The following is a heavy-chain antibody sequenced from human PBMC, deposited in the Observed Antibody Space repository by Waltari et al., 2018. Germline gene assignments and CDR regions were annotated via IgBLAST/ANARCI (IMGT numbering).Heavy chain of an antibody. J-gene: IGHJ5*02. CDR1: GGSISSGSYY. CDR2: IYTSGST. CDR3: ARGTIAVAGHWFDP. Sequence: QVQLQESGPGLVKPSQTLSLTCTVSGGSISSGSYYWSWIRQPAGKGLEWIGRIYTSGSTNSNPSLKSRVTISVDTSKNQFSLKLSSVTAADTAVYYCARGTIAVAGHWFDPWGQGTLVTVSS. D-gene: IGHD6-19*01. V-gene: IGHV4-61*02.